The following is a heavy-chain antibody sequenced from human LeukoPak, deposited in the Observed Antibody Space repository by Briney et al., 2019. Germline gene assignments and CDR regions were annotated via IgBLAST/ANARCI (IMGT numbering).Heavy chain of an antibody. Sequence: GGSLRLSCAASGFTFTTYWMSWVRQAPGKGLEWVANIRQDESEKYYVDSVKGRFTISRDNAKNSLYLEMNSLRAEDTAVYYCARDRDGSTLGLFDFWGQGTLVTVSS. D-gene: IGHD2-2*03. CDR3: ARDRDGSTLGLFDF. CDR1: GFTFTTYW. V-gene: IGHV3-7*01. CDR2: IRQDESEK. J-gene: IGHJ4*02.